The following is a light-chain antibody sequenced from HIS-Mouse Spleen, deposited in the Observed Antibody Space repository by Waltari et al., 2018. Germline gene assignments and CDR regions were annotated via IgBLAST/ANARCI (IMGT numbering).Light chain of an antibody. CDR3: CSYAGSSTWV. J-gene: IGLJ3*02. CDR1: SSAVGSYNL. V-gene: IGLV2-23*01. CDR2: EGS. Sequence: SALTQPASVSWSPGPSITLSCTGTSSAVGSYNLVSWYQQHPGKAPKLMIYEGSKRPSGVSNRFSGSKSGNTASLTISGLQAEDEADYYCCSYAGSSTWVFGGGTKLTVL.